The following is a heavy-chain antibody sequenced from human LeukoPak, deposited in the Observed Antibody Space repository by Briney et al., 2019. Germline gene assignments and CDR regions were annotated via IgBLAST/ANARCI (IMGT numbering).Heavy chain of an antibody. D-gene: IGHD2-2*01. J-gene: IGHJ4*02. CDR1: GFTFSSYT. CDR2: ISSSSSYI. CDR3: ATSQCSPTCPFDY. V-gene: IGHV3-21*01. Sequence: GGSLRLSCAASGFTFSSYTMNWVRQAPGKGLEWVSSISSSSSYIYSADSVKGRFPISRDNAKNSLYLRMNSLRAEDTAVYYCATSQCSPTCPFDYWGQGTLVTVSS.